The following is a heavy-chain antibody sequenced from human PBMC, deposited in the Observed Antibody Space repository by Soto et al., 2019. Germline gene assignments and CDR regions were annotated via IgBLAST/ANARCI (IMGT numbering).Heavy chain of an antibody. CDR2: VNPSGGST. J-gene: IGHJ5*02. V-gene: IGHV1-46*03. CDR1: GYTFTSYY. CDR3: VRESTPTRWFDP. D-gene: IGHD2-2*01. Sequence: ASVKVSCKASGYTFTSYYIHWVRQAPGQGLEWMGVVNPSGGSTSYAQNFQGRVTLTMDTSTSTVYMELSSLRSEDTAVYYCVRESTPTRWFDPWGQGTLVTVSS.